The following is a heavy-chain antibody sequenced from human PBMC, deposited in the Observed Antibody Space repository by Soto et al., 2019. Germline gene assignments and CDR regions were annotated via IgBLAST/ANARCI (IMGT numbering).Heavy chain of an antibody. Sequence: PGGSLRLSCAASGFTFSSYSMNWVRQAPGKGLEWVSYISSSSSTIYYADSVKGRFTISRDNAKNSLYLQMNSLRDEDTAVYYCARDKADYDYVWGSYRQYARWFDPWGQGXLVTVSS. J-gene: IGHJ5*02. D-gene: IGHD3-16*02. CDR2: ISSSSSTI. CDR1: GFTFSSYS. V-gene: IGHV3-48*02. CDR3: ARDKADYDYVWGSYRQYARWFDP.